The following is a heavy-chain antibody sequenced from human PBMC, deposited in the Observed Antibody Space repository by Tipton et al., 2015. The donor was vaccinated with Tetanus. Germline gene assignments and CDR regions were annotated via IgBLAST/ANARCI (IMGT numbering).Heavy chain of an antibody. D-gene: IGHD2-2*01. V-gene: IGHV3-69-1*02. CDR2: ITSSGHT. J-gene: IGHJ6*02. CDR3: ASRSPRYCSTTSRFINYYYGMDV. Sequence: SLRLSCAASGFSVSDYNMNWVRQAPGKGLEWVSTITSSGHTFYADSVRGRFSISRDNAKNSLVLQMDSLRADDTAVYYCASRSPRYCSTTSRFINYYYGMDVWGQGTTVTVSS. CDR1: GFSVSDYN.